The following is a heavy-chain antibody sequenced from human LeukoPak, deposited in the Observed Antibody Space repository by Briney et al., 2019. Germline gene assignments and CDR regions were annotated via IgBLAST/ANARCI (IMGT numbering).Heavy chain of an antibody. D-gene: IGHD5-18*01. CDR2: IYSGGST. CDR3: ARDHAYSYGFSYYFHS. Sequence: PGGSLRLSCAASGFTVSSNYISWVRQAPGMGLEWVSVIYSGGSTFYADFVTGRFTISRDNSKNMVYLQINSLRAEDTAVYYCARDHAYSYGFSYYFHSWGQGTLVTVSS. CDR1: GFTVSSNY. V-gene: IGHV3-66*01. J-gene: IGHJ4*02.